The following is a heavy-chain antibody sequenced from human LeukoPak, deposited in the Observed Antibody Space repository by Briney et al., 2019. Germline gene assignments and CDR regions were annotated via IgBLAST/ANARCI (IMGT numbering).Heavy chain of an antibody. D-gene: IGHD4/OR15-4a*01. CDR1: GYSLRELS. V-gene: IGHV1-24*01. J-gene: IGHJ4*02. CDR3: TTGPGAISDDDY. Sequence: ASVKVSCKVSGYSLRELSMHWVRQAPGEGLEWMGGFAPEHGQTVYAQKFQGRVTMTADTSTDTAYMDLSSLTSEDTAMYYCTTGPGAISDDDYWGQGTLVTVSS. CDR2: FAPEHGQT.